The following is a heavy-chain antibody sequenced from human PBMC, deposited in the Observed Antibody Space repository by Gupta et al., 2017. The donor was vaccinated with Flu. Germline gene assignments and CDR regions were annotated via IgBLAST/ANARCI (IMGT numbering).Heavy chain of an antibody. D-gene: IGHD6-19*01. CDR1: SGSFSGYY. Sequence: QVQLQQWGAGLLKPSETLSLTCAVYSGSFSGYYWSWIRQPPGKGLEWIGEINHSGSTNYNPSLKSRVTISVDTSKNQFSLKLSSVTAADTAVYYCARGRIVSSSGWLSDYWGQGTLVTVSS. CDR3: ARGRIVSSSGWLSDY. J-gene: IGHJ4*02. V-gene: IGHV4-34*01. CDR2: INHSGST.